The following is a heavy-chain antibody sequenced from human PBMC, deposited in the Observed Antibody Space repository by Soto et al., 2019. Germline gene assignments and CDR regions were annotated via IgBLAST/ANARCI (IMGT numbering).Heavy chain of an antibody. V-gene: IGHV3-23*01. CDR3: AKAATIFGVVSGSGY. Sequence: GGSLRLSCAASGFTFSSYAMSWVRQAPGKGLEWVSAISGSGGSTYYADSVKGRFTIPRDNSKNTLYLQMNSLRAEDTAVYYCAKAATIFGVVSGSGYWGQGTLVTISS. D-gene: IGHD3-3*01. J-gene: IGHJ4*02. CDR2: ISGSGGST. CDR1: GFTFSSYA.